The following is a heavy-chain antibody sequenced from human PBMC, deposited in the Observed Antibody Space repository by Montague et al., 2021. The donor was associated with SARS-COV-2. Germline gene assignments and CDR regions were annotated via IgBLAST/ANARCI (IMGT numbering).Heavy chain of an antibody. CDR3: ARLPYILPGYAYSDF. CDR2: IYYSGST. Sequence: SETLSLTCTVSGDSISNYYWSWIRRPPGKGLEWLGNIYYSGSTNXXPSLKSRVTISVDTSKNQFSLRLSSVTAADTAVYYCARLPYILPGYAYSDFWGQGSLVIVSS. J-gene: IGHJ4*02. D-gene: IGHD3-9*01. CDR1: GDSISNYY. V-gene: IGHV4-59*08.